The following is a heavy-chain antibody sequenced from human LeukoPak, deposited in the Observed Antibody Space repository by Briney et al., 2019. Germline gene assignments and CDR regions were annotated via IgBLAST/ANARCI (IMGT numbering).Heavy chain of an antibody. CDR2: IGSSGTSI. V-gene: IGHV3-21*01. J-gene: IGHJ6*03. CDR3: ARTAKDIVIVPASYYMDV. Sequence: PGGSLRLSCAASGFTFTNYGMNWVRQPPGKGLEWVSSIGSSGTSIDYADSVKGRFTVSRDSATNSLYLQMNSLRAEDTAVYYCARTAKDIVIVPASYYMDVWGKGTTVTVSS. D-gene: IGHD2-2*01. CDR1: GFTFTNYG.